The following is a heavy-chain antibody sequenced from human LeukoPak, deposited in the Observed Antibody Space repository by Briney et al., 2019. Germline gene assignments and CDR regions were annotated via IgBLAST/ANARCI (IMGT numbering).Heavy chain of an antibody. J-gene: IGHJ4*02. D-gene: IGHD2-2*01. V-gene: IGHV3-23*01. CDR3: AKDIVSFGQTQLLCVDY. CDR2: GSGSGDSS. Sequence: GGTLSLSCAVSGFTVSSNYLCWVCMAQGQGMGWDSGGSGSGDSSSYADPALGRFTIFRDNSTNKLFLQMHSPRADATAAFFCAKDIVSFGQTQLLCVDYWGQGTLVAVSS. CDR1: GFTVSSNY.